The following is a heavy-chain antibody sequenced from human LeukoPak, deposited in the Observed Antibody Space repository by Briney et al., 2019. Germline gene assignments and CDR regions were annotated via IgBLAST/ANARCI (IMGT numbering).Heavy chain of an antibody. J-gene: IGHJ6*04. V-gene: IGHV3-7*03. Sequence: PWGSLRLSCAASGLTFSDYWMYWVRQAPGKGLEWVANIKHDGSEKYYVDSVKGRFTISRDNAKNSLYLQMNSLRVEDTAVYYCATDRGLRWGKGTTVTVSS. CDR2: IKHDGSEK. CDR1: GLTFSDYW. CDR3: ATDRGLR.